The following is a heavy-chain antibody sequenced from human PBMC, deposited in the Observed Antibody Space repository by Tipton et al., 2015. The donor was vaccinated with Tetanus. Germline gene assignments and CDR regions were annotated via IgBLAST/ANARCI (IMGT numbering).Heavy chain of an antibody. CDR3: AKGRAAATYFFDY. CDR2: INGHGTNT. CDR1: GFTFSTYW. D-gene: IGHD6-25*01. Sequence: GSLRLSCAAPGFTFSTYWMHWVRQAPGKGLMWVSRINGHGTNTAYADSVKGRFTISRDNSKSTLYLQVHSLRVEDTAIYFCAKGRAAATYFFDYWGQGTPVTV. V-gene: IGHV3-74*01. J-gene: IGHJ4*02.